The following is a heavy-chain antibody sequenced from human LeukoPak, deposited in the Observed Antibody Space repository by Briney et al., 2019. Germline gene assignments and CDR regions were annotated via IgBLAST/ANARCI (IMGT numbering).Heavy chain of an antibody. CDR1: GLTYNSYW. CDR3: ARSAMPRTIRY. J-gene: IGHJ4*02. Sequence: PGGSLRLSCAASGLTYNSYWMSWVRQAPGKGLQWVAHINQDGSKSNYVDSVKGRFTISRDNAKNSLYLQMSSLRAEDTAVYYCARSAMPRTIRYWGQGTLVTVSS. V-gene: IGHV3-7*01. CDR2: INQDGSKS. D-gene: IGHD2-2*01.